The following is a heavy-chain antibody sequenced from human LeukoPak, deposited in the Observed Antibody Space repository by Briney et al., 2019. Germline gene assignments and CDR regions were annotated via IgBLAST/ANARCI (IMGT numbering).Heavy chain of an antibody. D-gene: IGHD3-16*02. CDR2: ISGSGGST. CDR1: GFTFGSYA. Sequence: GGSLRLSCAASGFTFGSYAMSWVRQAPGKGLEWVSAISGSGGSTYYADSVKGRFTISRDNSKNTLYLQMNSLRAEDTAVYYCANPRGIMITFGGVIVPNWGQGTLVTVSS. V-gene: IGHV3-23*01. CDR3: ANPRGIMITFGGVIVPN. J-gene: IGHJ4*02.